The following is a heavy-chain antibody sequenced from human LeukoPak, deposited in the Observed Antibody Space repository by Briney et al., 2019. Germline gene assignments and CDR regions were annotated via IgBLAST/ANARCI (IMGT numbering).Heavy chain of an antibody. V-gene: IGHV3-74*01. CDR2: INSDGSSA. CDR1: GFTFSYYW. CDR3: AREGGYDPFEY. D-gene: IGHD5-12*01. J-gene: IGHJ4*02. Sequence: PGGSLRLSCAASGFTFSYYWMHWVPPAPGERLVWVSRINSDGSSASYADSVKGRFTISRDNAKNTLYLQMNSLRAEDTAVYYCAREGGYDPFEYWGQGTLVTVSS.